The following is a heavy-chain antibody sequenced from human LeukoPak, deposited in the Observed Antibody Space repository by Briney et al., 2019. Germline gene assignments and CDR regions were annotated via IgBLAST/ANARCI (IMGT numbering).Heavy chain of an antibody. CDR1: GFTFSSYA. Sequence: GGSLRLSCAASGFTFSSYAMSWVRQAPGKGLEWVSAISGSGGSTYHADSVKGRFTISRDNSKNTLYLQVNSLRAEDTAVYYCAKLLRYYDSSGSPQEYWGQGTLVTVSS. J-gene: IGHJ4*02. CDR2: ISGSGGST. D-gene: IGHD3-22*01. CDR3: AKLLRYYDSSGSPQEY. V-gene: IGHV3-23*01.